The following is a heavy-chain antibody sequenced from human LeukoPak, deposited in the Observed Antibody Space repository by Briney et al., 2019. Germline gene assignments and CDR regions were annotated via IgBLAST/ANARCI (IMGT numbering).Heavy chain of an antibody. J-gene: IGHJ6*02. Sequence: SETLSLTCTVSGGSISSYYWSWIRQPPGKGLEWIGYIYYSGSTNYNPSLKSRVTISVDTSKNQFFLKLSSVTAADTAVYYCARGQDIVVVPAANSPRYYYYGMDVWGQGTTVTVSS. CDR2: IYYSGST. CDR3: ARGQDIVVVPAANSPRYYYYGMDV. D-gene: IGHD2-2*01. V-gene: IGHV4-59*01. CDR1: GGSISSYY.